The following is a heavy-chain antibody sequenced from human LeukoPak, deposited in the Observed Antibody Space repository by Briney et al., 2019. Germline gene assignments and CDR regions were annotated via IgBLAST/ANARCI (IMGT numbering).Heavy chain of an antibody. CDR3: AKGRSSGWYGFDY. Sequence: GGSLRLSCAASGFTFSSYAMSWVRQAPGKGLEWVSAISGSGGSTYYADSVKGRFTISRDNSKNTLYLQMSSLRAEDTAVYYCAKGRSSGWYGFDYWGQGTLVTVSS. CDR1: GFTFSSYA. V-gene: IGHV3-23*01. CDR2: ISGSGGST. J-gene: IGHJ4*02. D-gene: IGHD6-19*01.